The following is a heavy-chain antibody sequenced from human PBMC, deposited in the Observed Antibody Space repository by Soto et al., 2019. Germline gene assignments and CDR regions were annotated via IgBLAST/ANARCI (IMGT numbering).Heavy chain of an antibody. Sequence: PGGSLRLSCAASGFTFDDYDLHWVRLVPGKGLEWVSGVSCNSGNIAYADSVRGRFTISRDNAKNSVQLQMNSLREDDTALYYCAKTRDLGKFGVFPNSVPFDPRRQASLVTVSS. CDR3: AKTRDLGKFGVFPNSVPFDP. CDR1: GFTFDDYD. D-gene: IGHD3-3*01. J-gene: IGHJ5*02. CDR2: VSCNSGNI. V-gene: IGHV3-9*01.